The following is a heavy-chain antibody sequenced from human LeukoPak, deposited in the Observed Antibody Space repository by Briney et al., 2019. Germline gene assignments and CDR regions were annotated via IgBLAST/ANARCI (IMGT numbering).Heavy chain of an antibody. CDR1: GFIFSSYG. V-gene: IGHV3-30*02. CDR3: ARDSKSSGWLLPTDY. D-gene: IGHD6-19*01. J-gene: IGHJ4*02. CDR2: IRYDGSKK. Sequence: GGSLRLSCAASGFIFSSYGMHWVRQAPGKGLEWVAFIRYDGSKKYYADSVKGRFTISRGNSKNTLYLQMNSLRAEDTAVYYCARDSKSSGWLLPTDYWGQGTLVTVSS.